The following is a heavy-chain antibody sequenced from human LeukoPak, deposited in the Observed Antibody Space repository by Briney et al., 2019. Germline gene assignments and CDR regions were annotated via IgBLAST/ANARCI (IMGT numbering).Heavy chain of an antibody. V-gene: IGHV3-30*02. D-gene: IGHD6-6*01. J-gene: IGHJ4*02. Sequence: GGSLRLSCAAAGFTFSNYGMHWVRQAPGKGLEWVAVIRCNSSNIYYADSVKGRFTISRDNSKNTLYLQMNSLRAEDTAVYYCAKDRSGIAARGRLDYWGQGTLVTVSS. CDR1: GFTFSNYG. CDR3: AKDRSGIAARGRLDY. CDR2: IRCNSSNI.